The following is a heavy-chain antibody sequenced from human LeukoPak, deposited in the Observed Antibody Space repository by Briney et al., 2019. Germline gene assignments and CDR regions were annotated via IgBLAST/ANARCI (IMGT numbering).Heavy chain of an antibody. Sequence: ASVKVSCKAFGYTFTSNYMHWVRQAPGQGLEWMGIINPSGGSTSYAQKFQGRVTMTRDMSTSTVYMELSSLRSEDTAVYYCARSPGGKYYYGSGSTNMDVWGKGTTVTVSS. CDR2: INPSGGST. J-gene: IGHJ6*03. V-gene: IGHV1-46*01. CDR3: ARSPGGKYYYGSGSTNMDV. CDR1: GYTFTSNY. D-gene: IGHD3-10*01.